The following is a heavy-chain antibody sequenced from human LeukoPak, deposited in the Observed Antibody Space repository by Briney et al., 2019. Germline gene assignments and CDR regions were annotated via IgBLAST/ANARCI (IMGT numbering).Heavy chain of an antibody. V-gene: IGHV1-8*01. J-gene: IGHJ5*02. CDR1: GYTFTSYD. CDR2: MNPNSGNT. CDR3: ARGPWIQLWSGYNWFDP. Sequence: ASVKVSCKASGYTFTSYDINWVRQATGQGLEWMGWMNPNSGNTGYAQMFQGRVTMTRDTSISTAYMKLSSLRSEDTAVYYCARGPWIQLWSGYNWFDPWGEGTLVTVSS. D-gene: IGHD5-18*01.